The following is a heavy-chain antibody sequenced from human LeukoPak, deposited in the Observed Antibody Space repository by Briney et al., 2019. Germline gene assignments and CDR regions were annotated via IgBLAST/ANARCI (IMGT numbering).Heavy chain of an antibody. D-gene: IGHD2-15*01. V-gene: IGHV4-59*10. J-gene: IGHJ3*02. CDR1: GGSFSGYY. CDR2: IYTSGST. CDR3: ASDRIEVDAFDI. Sequence: SETLSLTCAVYGGSFSGYYWSWIRQPAGKGLEWIGRIYTSGSTNYNPSLKSRVTISVDTSKNQFSLKLSSVIAADTAVYYCASDRIEVDAFDIWGQGTMVTVSS.